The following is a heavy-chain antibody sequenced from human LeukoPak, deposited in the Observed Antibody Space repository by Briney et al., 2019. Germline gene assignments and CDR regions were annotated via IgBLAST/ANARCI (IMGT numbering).Heavy chain of an antibody. Sequence: ASVKVSCKASGYTLSSYDINWVRQATGQGLEWMGWMNPNSGNTGYVQKFQGRVIMTRDTSISTAYMELSSLTSEETAVYFCARDRVGVGGNGWENWGQGTLVTVSS. CDR3: ARDRVGVGGNGWEN. D-gene: IGHD6-19*01. CDR2: MNPNSGNT. CDR1: GYTLSSYD. V-gene: IGHV1-8*01. J-gene: IGHJ4*02.